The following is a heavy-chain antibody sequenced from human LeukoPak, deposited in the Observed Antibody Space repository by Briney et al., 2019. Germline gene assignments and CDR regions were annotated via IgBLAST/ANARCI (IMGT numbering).Heavy chain of an antibody. J-gene: IGHJ5*02. CDR1: GFTFSSYA. V-gene: IGHV4-34*01. CDR2: INHSGST. Sequence: GSLRLSCAASGFTFSSYAMSWIRQPPGKGLEWIGEINHSGSTNYNPSLKSRVTISVDTSKNQFSLKLSSVTAADTAVYYCARHETVATIGFDPWGQGTLVTVSS. CDR3: ARHETVATIGFDP. D-gene: IGHD5-12*01.